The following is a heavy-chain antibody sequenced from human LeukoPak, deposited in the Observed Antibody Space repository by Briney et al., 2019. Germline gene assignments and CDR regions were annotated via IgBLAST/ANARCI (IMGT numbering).Heavy chain of an antibody. V-gene: IGHV4-61*09. CDR1: GGSISSGSYY. D-gene: IGHD5-12*01. CDR2: IYTSGST. Sequence: SETLSLTCTVSGGSISSGSYYWSWIRQPAGKGLEWIGHIYTSGSTNYNPSLKSRVTISVDTSKNQFSLKLSSVTAADTAVYYCARMNSGYVSPDAFDIWGQGTMVTVSS. J-gene: IGHJ3*02. CDR3: ARMNSGYVSPDAFDI.